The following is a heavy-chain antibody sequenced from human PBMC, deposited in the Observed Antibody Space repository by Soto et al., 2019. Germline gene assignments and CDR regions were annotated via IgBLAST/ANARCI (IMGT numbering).Heavy chain of an antibody. Sequence: QVQLQESGPGLVKPSETLSLTCTVSGGSINSYYWSWIRETPGKGLEWIGYIFYSGSTNYSPSLKSRVTMSVDTSKNHFSLNLSSVTAADTAVYFCARHSSSQRGWFDPWGQGTLVTVSS. D-gene: IGHD6-13*01. CDR2: IFYSGST. J-gene: IGHJ5*02. V-gene: IGHV4-59*08. CDR3: ARHSSSQRGWFDP. CDR1: GGSINSYY.